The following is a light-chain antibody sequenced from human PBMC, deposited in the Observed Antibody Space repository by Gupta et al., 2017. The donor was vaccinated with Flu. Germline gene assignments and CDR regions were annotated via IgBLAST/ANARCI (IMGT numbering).Light chain of an antibody. J-gene: IGLJ1*01. V-gene: IGLV1-44*01. Sequence: QSVLTQPPSASGTPGQRVTISCSGSSSNIGRNTVDWYQQVPGTAPKLLIYSNNQRPSGVPDRFSGSKSGTSASLAISGLQSEDEADYYCATWDDSLNGSYVFGTGTKVTVL. CDR2: SNN. CDR1: SSNIGRNT. CDR3: ATWDDSLNGSYV.